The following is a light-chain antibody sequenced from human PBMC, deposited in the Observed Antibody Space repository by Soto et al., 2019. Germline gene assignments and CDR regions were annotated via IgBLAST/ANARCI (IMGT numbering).Light chain of an antibody. CDR1: QNVASAY. Sequence: EIVLTQSPGTLSLSPGERATLSCRASQNVASAYLAWYQHKPGQAPRLLIYGSSSRATGIPDRISGSGSGTDFTLTISRLEPEDFAVYYCQQYGDSRWTFGQGTKVEAK. V-gene: IGKV3-20*01. CDR3: QQYGDSRWT. CDR2: GSS. J-gene: IGKJ1*01.